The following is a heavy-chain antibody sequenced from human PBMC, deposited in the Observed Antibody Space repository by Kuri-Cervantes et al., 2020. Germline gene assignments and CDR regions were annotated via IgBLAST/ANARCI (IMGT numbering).Heavy chain of an antibody. Sequence: GSLRLSCTVSGGSISSSSYYWGWNRQPPGKGLEWIGEINHSGSTNSNPSLKSRVTISLDTSKNQFSLKLSSVTAADTALYFCARGRRGSSWRYFDYWGQGTLVTVSS. CDR1: GGSISSSSYY. CDR2: INHSGST. CDR3: ARGRRGSSWRYFDY. J-gene: IGHJ4*02. V-gene: IGHV4-39*07. D-gene: IGHD6-13*01.